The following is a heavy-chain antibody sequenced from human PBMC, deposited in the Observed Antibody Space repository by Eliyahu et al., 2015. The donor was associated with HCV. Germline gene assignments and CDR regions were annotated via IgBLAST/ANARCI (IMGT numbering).Heavy chain of an antibody. D-gene: IGHD3-22*01. CDR3: TTDYHYDGSRYYWTDY. CDR2: IKSKTDGGTT. Sequence: EVQLVESGGGLVKPGGSLRLSCEASRFSFSNXWMSWVRQAPGKGLEWVGRIKSKTDGGTTDYAAPVKGRFTISRDDSKNTLYLQMNSLKTEDTAVYYCTTDYHYDGSRYYWTDYWGQGTLVTVSS. CDR1: RFSFSNXW. J-gene: IGHJ4*02. V-gene: IGHV3-15*01.